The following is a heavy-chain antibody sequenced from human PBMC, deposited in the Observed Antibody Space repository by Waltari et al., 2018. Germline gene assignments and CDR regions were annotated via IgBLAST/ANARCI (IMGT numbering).Heavy chain of an antibody. V-gene: IGHV4-34*01. Sequence: HLQQWGAGLLRPSEPLSLTCGVDGGSFTGHYWRWIRQTPGKGLEWIGEVNQSGHTNYNPSLTSRVTISVDTSKSQFFLTLISVTAADTAVYYCARGRGWEDLVAGDYYYGMDVWGQGTTVTVSS. CDR3: ARGRGWEDLVAGDYYYGMDV. J-gene: IGHJ6*02. CDR2: VNQSGHT. D-gene: IGHD6-19*01. CDR1: GGSFTGHY.